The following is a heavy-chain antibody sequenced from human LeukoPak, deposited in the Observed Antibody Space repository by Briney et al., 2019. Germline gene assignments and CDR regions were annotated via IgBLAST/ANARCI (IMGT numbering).Heavy chain of an antibody. J-gene: IGHJ6*02. D-gene: IGHD6-13*01. CDR2: ISYDGSNK. V-gene: IGHV3-30*18. CDR1: GFTFSSYG. Sequence: PGRSLRLSCAASGFTFSSYGMHWVRQAPGKGLEWVAVISYDGSNKYYADSVKGRFTISRDNSKNTLYLQMNSLRAEDTAVYYCAKVGFSSSWYHYYYGMDVWGQGTTVTVSS. CDR3: AKVGFSSSWYHYYYGMDV.